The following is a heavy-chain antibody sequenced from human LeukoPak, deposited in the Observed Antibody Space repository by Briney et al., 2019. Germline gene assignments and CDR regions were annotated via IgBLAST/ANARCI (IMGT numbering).Heavy chain of an antibody. D-gene: IGHD6-13*01. CDR3: AKHIGIAAAPVSRFDY. Sequence: GGSLRLSCAASGFTFSSYGMSWVRQAPGKGLEWVSAISGSGGSTYYADSVKGRFTISRDNSKNTLYLQMNSLRAEDTAVYYCAKHIGIAAAPVSRFDYWGQGTLVTVSS. CDR1: GFTFSSYG. J-gene: IGHJ4*02. CDR2: ISGSGGST. V-gene: IGHV3-23*01.